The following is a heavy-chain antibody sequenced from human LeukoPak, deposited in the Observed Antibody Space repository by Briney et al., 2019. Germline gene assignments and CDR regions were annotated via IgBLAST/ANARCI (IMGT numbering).Heavy chain of an antibody. CDR1: GYTFTSYG. CDR3: ARDSLPYYYDSSGYGRAAFDF. V-gene: IGHV1-18*01. Sequence: GASVTLTFKASGYTFTSYGISWVRRAPGQGLEWMGWINTYNGNTNYAQNLQGRVTMTPDTSTSTAYMELRSLRSDDTAVYYCARDSLPYYYDSSGYGRAAFDFWGQGTLVTVSS. J-gene: IGHJ3*01. CDR2: INTYNGNT. D-gene: IGHD3-22*01.